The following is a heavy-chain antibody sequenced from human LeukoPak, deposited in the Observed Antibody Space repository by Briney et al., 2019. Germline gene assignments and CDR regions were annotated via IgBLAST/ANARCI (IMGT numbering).Heavy chain of an antibody. J-gene: IGHJ4*02. CDR2: IWYDGSNK. V-gene: IGHV3-33*01. CDR1: GFTFSSYG. D-gene: IGHD3-22*01. Sequence: GGSLRLSCAASGFTFSSYGMHWVRQAPGKGLEWVAVIWYDGSNKYYADSVKGRFTISRDNSKNTLYLQMNSLRAEDTAVYYCARGRSDYYDSSGYNYFDYWGQGTLVTVSS. CDR3: ARGRSDYYDSSGYNYFDY.